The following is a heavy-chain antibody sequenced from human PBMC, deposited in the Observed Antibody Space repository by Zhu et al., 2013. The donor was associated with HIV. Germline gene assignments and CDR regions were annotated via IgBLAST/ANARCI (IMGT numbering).Heavy chain of an antibody. V-gene: IGHV1-8*01. Sequence: QVQLVQSGAEVKKPGSSVKVSCKASGGTFGNYAITWLRQARGQGPEWIGGMNPKSGNTAYPQKFQDRLTITRNISISTAYLELNSLTSEDTAIYYCARAPFRGGGYRRPWGQGTLVTVSS. D-gene: IGHD3-16*02. CDR2: MNPKSGNT. J-gene: IGHJ5*02. CDR3: ARAPFRGGGYRRP. CDR1: GGTFGNYA.